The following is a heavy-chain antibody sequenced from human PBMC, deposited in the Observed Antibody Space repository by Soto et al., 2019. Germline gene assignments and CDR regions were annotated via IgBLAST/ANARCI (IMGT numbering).Heavy chain of an antibody. D-gene: IGHD3-22*01. V-gene: IGHV3-7*01. CDR3: ARSLVYYYDSSRYYTTCFDY. Sequence: GGSLRLSCAASGFTFSSYWMSWVRQAPGKGLEWLANIKQDGSEKYYVDSVKGRFTISRDNAKNSLYLQMNSLRAEDTAVYYCARSLVYYYDSSRYYTTCFDYWGQGTIVTFSS. J-gene: IGHJ4*02. CDR2: IKQDGSEK. CDR1: GFTFSSYW.